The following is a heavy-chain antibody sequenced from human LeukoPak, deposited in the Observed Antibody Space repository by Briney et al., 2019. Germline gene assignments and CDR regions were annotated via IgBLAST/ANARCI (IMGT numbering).Heavy chain of an antibody. CDR2: ISGYTGNT. J-gene: IGHJ4*02. CDR3: ARAPRVASTGRFDY. D-gene: IGHD6-13*01. CDR1: GYSFTNYG. Sequence: VASVKVSCKASGYSFTNYGVNWVRQAPGQGLEWLGWISGYTGNTDYAQKFQGRVTMTTDTSTTTAYMGLRSLRSDDTAVYYCARAPRVASTGRFDYWGQGPLVSVSS. V-gene: IGHV1-18*01.